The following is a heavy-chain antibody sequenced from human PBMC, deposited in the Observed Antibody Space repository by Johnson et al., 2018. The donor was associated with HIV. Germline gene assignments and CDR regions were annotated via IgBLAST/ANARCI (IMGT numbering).Heavy chain of an antibody. D-gene: IGHD3-16*01. CDR2: ISYDGTNK. CDR1: GFTFSTYA. Sequence: QVQLVESGGGVVQPGRSLRLSCAASGFTFSTYAIHWVRQAPGKGLEWVAIISYDGTNKYYADSVKGRFTLSRDNSKNTLDLQMNSLTIEDTAVFYCAKEAYYVEAFDIWGQGTMVTVSS. V-gene: IGHV3-30*04. CDR3: AKEAYYVEAFDI. J-gene: IGHJ3*02.